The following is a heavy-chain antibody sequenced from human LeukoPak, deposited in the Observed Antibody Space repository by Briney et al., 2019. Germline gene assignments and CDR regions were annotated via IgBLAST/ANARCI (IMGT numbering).Heavy chain of an antibody. CDR3: ARVPDLTYYYDSSGYFGRSYFDY. CDR1: GFTFTAYH. CDR2: INPNSGGT. D-gene: IGHD3-22*01. V-gene: IGHV1-2*02. Sequence: GASVKVSCKASGFTFTAYHMHWVRQAPGQGLEWMGWINPNSGGTNYAQKFQGRVTMTRDTSISTAYMELSGLRSDDTAVYYCARVPDLTYYYDSSGYFGRSYFDYWGQGTLVTVSS. J-gene: IGHJ4*02.